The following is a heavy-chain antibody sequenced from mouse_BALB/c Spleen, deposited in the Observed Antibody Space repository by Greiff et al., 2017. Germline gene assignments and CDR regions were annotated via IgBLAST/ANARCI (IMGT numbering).Heavy chain of an antibody. V-gene: IGHV5-15*02. J-gene: IGHJ2*01. D-gene: IGHD1-1*01. CDR2: ISNLAYSI. CDR1: GFTFSDYG. Sequence: EVMLVESGGGLVQPGGSRKLSCAASGFTFSDYGMAWVRQAPGKGPEWVAFISNLAYSIYYADTVTGRFTISRENAKNTLYLEMSSLRSEDTAMYYCARGLLRGYFDYWGQGTTLTVSS. CDR3: ARGLLRGYFDY.